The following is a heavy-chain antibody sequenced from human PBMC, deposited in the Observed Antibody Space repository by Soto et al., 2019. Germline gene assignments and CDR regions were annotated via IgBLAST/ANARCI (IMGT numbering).Heavy chain of an antibody. D-gene: IGHD5-12*01. CDR3: SRRVDSGYDGEKVYYYYYMDV. CDR1: GGTFSSYT. CDR2: IIPILGIA. J-gene: IGHJ6*03. V-gene: IGHV1-69*02. Sequence: GASVKVSCKASGGTFSSYTISWVRQAPGQGLEWMGRIIPILGIANYAQKLQGRVTITADKSTSTAYMELSSLRSDDTAVYYCSRRVDSGYDGEKVYYYYYMDVWGKGTTVTVSS.